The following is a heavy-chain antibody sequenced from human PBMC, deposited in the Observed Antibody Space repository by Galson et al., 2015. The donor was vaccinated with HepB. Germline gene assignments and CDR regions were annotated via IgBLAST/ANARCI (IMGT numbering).Heavy chain of an antibody. V-gene: IGHV4-59*01. D-gene: IGHD2-15*01. Sequence: SETLSLTCTVFAGSITTNYWSWIRQSPGKGLEWIGYIYYSRSTKYNPSLKSRVTISVDTSKNQFSLNLNSVTDTDTAMYYWARSLHRGASAYCTGGSCYGGAFDTWGRGTMVTVSS. J-gene: IGHJ3*02. CDR3: ARSLHRGASAYCTGGSCYGGAFDT. CDR1: AGSITTNY. CDR2: IYYSRST.